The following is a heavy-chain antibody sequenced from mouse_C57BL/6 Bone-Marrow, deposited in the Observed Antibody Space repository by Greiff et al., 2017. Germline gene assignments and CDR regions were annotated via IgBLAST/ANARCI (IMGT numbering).Heavy chain of an antibody. CDR3: ARDLLLYWYFDV. CDR1: GYTFTDHT. J-gene: IGHJ1*03. Sequence: VKLQESDAELVKPGASVKISCKVSGYTFTDHTIHWMKQRPEQGLEWIGYIYPRDGSTKYNEKFKGKATLTADKSSSTAYMQLNSLTSEDSAVYFCARDLLLYWYFDVWGTGTTVTVSS. V-gene: IGHV1-78*01. CDR2: IYPRDGST.